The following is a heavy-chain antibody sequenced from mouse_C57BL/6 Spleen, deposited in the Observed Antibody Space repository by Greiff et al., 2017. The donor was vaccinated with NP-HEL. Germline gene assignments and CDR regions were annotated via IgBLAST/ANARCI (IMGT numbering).Heavy chain of an antibody. Sequence: VQLQQPGAGLVKPGASVKFSCTASGYTFTSYGMHWVRQTPGQGLEWIGMIHPNSGSTYYNEKFKSQATLTVDKSSSTAYMQRSSLKSKDSAVYYCEREDYYGSIFDYWGQGTTLTVSS. CDR1: GYTFTSYG. CDR3: EREDYYGSIFDY. V-gene: IGHV1-64*01. J-gene: IGHJ2*01. CDR2: IHPNSGST. D-gene: IGHD1-1*01.